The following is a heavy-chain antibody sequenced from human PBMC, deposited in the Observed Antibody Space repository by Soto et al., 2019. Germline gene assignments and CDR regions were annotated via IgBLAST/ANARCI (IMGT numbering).Heavy chain of an antibody. CDR3: ARRYYDFWSGYSFYYYGMDV. CDR2: INHSGST. V-gene: IGHV4-34*01. D-gene: IGHD3-3*01. J-gene: IGHJ6*02. CDR1: GGSFSGYY. Sequence: SETLSLTCAVYGGSFSGYYWSWIRQPPGKGLEWIGEINHSGSTNYNPSLKSRVTISVDTSKNQFSLKLSSVTAADTAVYYCARRYYDFWSGYSFYYYGMDVWGQGTTVTVPS.